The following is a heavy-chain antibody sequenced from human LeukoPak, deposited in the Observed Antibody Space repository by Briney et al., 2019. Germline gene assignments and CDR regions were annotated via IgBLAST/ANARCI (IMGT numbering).Heavy chain of an antibody. V-gene: IGHV1-2*02. CDR2: INPNSGGT. CDR1: GYTFTGYH. D-gene: IGHD1-14*01. Sequence: ASVKVSCKASGYTFTGYHMHWVRQAPGQGLEWMGWINPNSGGTNYAQKFQGRVTMTRDTSISTAYMELSRLRSDDTAVYYCARGIRGQDYYYYYYMDVWGKGTTVTVSS. CDR3: ARGIRGQDYYYYYYMDV. J-gene: IGHJ6*03.